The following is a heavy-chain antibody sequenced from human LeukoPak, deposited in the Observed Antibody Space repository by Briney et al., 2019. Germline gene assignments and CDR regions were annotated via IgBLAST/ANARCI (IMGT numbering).Heavy chain of an antibody. Sequence: PSETLSLTCTVSGGSISSSSYYWGWIRQPPGKGLEWIGSIYYSGSTYYNPSLKSRVTISVDTSKNQFSLKLSSVTAADTAVYYCKVVPAAQVGRDYWGQGTLVTVSS. D-gene: IGHD2-2*01. CDR1: GGSISSSSYY. V-gene: IGHV4-39*07. CDR2: IYYSGST. J-gene: IGHJ4*02. CDR3: KVVPAAQVGRDY.